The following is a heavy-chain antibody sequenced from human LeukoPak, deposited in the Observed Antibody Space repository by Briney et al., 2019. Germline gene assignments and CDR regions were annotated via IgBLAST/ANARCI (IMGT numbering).Heavy chain of an antibody. V-gene: IGHV4-59*08. J-gene: IGHJ3*02. CDR1: GGSMSSYY. CDR2: IYYSGST. D-gene: IGHD5-24*01. CDR3: ATSVVEMPTGSFDI. Sequence: PSETLSLTCTVSGGSMSSYYWNWIRQPPGKGLEWVGYIYYSGSTNYNPSLRSRVSISVDTSNNQVSLKLNSVTAADTAVYYCATSVVEMPTGSFDIWGQGTMVTVSS.